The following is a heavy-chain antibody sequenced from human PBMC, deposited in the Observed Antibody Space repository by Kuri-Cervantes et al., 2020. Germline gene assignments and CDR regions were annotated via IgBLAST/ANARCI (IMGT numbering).Heavy chain of an antibody. CDR3: ARVGDYGDLYYFDY. J-gene: IGHJ4*02. CDR1: EFTFSSYW. Sequence: GESLKISCAASEFTFSSYWMSWVRQAPGKGLEWVANIKQDGSEKYYVDSVKGRFTIPRDNAKNSLYLQMNSLRAEDTAVYYCARVGDYGDLYYFDYWGQGTLVTVSS. V-gene: IGHV3-7*01. CDR2: IKQDGSEK. D-gene: IGHD4-17*01.